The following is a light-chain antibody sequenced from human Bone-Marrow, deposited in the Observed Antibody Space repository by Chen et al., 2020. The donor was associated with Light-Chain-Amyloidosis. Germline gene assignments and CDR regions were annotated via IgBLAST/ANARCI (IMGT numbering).Light chain of an antibody. V-gene: IGLV1-40*01. CDR2: GNN. J-gene: IGLJ3*02. CDR3: QSYDSSLSGWV. Sequence: QSVLTQPPSVSGAPGQRVTISCTGSSSNIGAGFDVHWYQQLPGTAPKLLIYGNNNRPSGVPDRFSGSGSGPSASLAITGLQAAVEADYYCQSYDSSLSGWVFGGGTKLTVL. CDR1: SSNIGAGFD.